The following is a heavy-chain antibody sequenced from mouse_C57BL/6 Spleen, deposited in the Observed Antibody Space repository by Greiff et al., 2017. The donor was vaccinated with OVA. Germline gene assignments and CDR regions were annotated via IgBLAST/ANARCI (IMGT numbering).Heavy chain of an antibody. V-gene: IGHV1-54*01. CDR1: GYAFTNYL. D-gene: IGHD1-1*01. Sequence: QVQLQQSGAELVRPGTSVKVSCKASGYAFTNYLIEWVKQRPGQGLEWIGVINPGSGGTNYNEKFKGKATLTADKSSSTAYMQLSSLTSEDSAVYFCARSEIYYYGSSPFDYWGQGTTLTVSS. J-gene: IGHJ2*01. CDR2: INPGSGGT. CDR3: ARSEIYYYGSSPFDY.